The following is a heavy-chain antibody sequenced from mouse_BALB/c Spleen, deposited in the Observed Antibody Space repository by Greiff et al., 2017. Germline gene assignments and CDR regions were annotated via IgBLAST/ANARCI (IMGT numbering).Heavy chain of an antibody. V-gene: IGHV3-6*02. Sequence: EVQLVESGPGLVKPSQSLSLTCSVTGYSITSGYYWNWIRQFPGNKLEWMGYISYDGSNNYNPSLKNRISITRDTSKNQFFLKLNSVTTEDTATYYCARGYYGRFAYWGQGTLVTVSA. CDR3: ARGYYGRFAY. D-gene: IGHD1-1*02. J-gene: IGHJ3*01. CDR2: ISYDGSN. CDR1: GYSITSGYY.